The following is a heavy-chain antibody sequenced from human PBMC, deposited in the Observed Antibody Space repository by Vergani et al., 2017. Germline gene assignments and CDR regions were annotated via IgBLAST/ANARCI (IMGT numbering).Heavy chain of an antibody. Sequence: QVQLQQWGAGLLKPSETLSLTCAVYGGSFSGYYWSWIRQPPGKGLEWIGEINHSGSTNYNPSLKSRVTISVDTSKNQFSLKLSSGTAADTAVYYCARDSHSGYDGENWFDPWGQGTLVTVSS. CDR1: GGSFSGYY. J-gene: IGHJ5*02. CDR3: ARDSHSGYDGENWFDP. D-gene: IGHD5-12*01. CDR2: INHSGST. V-gene: IGHV4-34*01.